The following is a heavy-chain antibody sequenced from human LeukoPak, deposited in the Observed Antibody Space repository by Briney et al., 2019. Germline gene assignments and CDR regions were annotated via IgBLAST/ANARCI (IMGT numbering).Heavy chain of an antibody. CDR2: IRHDGSNK. CDR1: GFTFSSYG. D-gene: IGHD3-10*01. Sequence: PGGSLRLTCAASGFTFSSYGMHWVRQAPGKGLEWVAFIRHDGSNKYYADSVKGRFTISRDNSKNTLYLQMNSLRAGDTAVYYCARNLWFGESSDAFDMWGQGTMVTVSS. CDR3: ARNLWFGESSDAFDM. V-gene: IGHV3-30*02. J-gene: IGHJ3*02.